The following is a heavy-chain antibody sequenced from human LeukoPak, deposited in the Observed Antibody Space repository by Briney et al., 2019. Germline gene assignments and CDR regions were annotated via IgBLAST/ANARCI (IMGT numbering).Heavy chain of an antibody. CDR1: GFTFSTYS. CDR2: IRSKAYGGTT. V-gene: IGHV3-49*04. D-gene: IGHD2-2*02. Sequence: GGSLRLSCVASGFTFSTYSMSWVRQAPGKGLEWVGFIRSKAYGGTTEYAASVKGRFTISRDDSKSIAYLQMNSLKTEDTAVYYCTRYTVSYAFDIWGQGTVVTVSS. CDR3: TRYTVSYAFDI. J-gene: IGHJ3*02.